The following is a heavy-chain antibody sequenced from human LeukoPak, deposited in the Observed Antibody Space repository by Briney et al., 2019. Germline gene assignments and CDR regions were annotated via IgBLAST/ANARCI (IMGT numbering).Heavy chain of an antibody. D-gene: IGHD3-10*01. J-gene: IGHJ4*02. CDR3: AKPGSHYYGSGSYFDY. CDR1: GFTFSSYG. CDR2: IWYDGSNK. Sequence: PGRSLRLSCAASGFTFSSYGMHWVRQAPGKGLEWVAVIWYDGSNKYYADSVKGRFTISRDNSKNTLYLQINSLRAEDTAVYYCAKPGSHYYGSGSYFDYWGQGTLVTVSS. V-gene: IGHV3-33*06.